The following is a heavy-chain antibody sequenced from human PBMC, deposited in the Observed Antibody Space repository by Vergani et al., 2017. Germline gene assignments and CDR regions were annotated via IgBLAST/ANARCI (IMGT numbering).Heavy chain of an antibody. CDR2: IRNKANDYTT. D-gene: IGHD2-21*01. CDR1: GFIFSDHY. V-gene: IGHV3-72*01. J-gene: IGHJ4*02. CDR3: TRGAYSGIQIGSYFDL. Sequence: EVQVVESGGGLVQPGGSLRLSCAASGFIFSDHYMDWVRQAPGKGLEWVGRIRNKANDYTTQYAASVKGRLTISRDDSKSYLYLQMSSLRTEDTAIYYCTRGAYSGIQIGSYFDLWGQGTLVTVSS.